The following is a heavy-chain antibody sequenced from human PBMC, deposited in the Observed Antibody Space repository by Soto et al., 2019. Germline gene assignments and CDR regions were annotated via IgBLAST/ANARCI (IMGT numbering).Heavy chain of an antibody. V-gene: IGHV1-69*13. Sequence: SVKVSCKASGDTFSTYTITWIRQAPGQGLEWMGGIIPRSATSKYAQKFQGRVTITADESTSTVYMELSTLRPEDTAVYYCAISIAAAGTRGFPPPARPPRWGQGTLVTVSS. CDR2: IIPRSATS. D-gene: IGHD6-13*01. J-gene: IGHJ4*02. CDR1: GDTFSTYT. CDR3: AISIAAAGTRGFPPPARPPR.